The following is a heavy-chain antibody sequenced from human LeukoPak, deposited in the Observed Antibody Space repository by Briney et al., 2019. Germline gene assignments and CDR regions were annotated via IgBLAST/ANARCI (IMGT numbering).Heavy chain of an antibody. J-gene: IGHJ3*01. D-gene: IGHD3-9*01. Sequence: LTGRSLRLSCAASGFALSGYAMHWVRQAPGKGLEWVAFIQFDGSTKYSDSMKGRFAISRDNGKNTVYLEVNSLRAEDTALYYCAKAADNLWGQGTMVTVSS. CDR2: IQFDGSTK. V-gene: IGHV3-30*02. CDR3: AKAADNL. CDR1: GFALSGYA.